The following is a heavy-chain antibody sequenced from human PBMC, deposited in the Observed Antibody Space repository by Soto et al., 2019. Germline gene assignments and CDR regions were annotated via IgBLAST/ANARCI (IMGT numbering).Heavy chain of an antibody. CDR2: SIPIFDTS. V-gene: IGHV1-69*01. CDR1: GGTFSSYA. Sequence: QVQLVQSGAEVKKPGSSVKVSCKASGGTFSSYAINWVRQAPGQGLEWMGGSIPIFDTSNYAQKFQGRVTITADDPTRTAYMELSSLRSEDSAIYYCARARYCSKTTCRGAFSDYYFAMDVWGQGTKVTVSS. D-gene: IGHD2-2*01. J-gene: IGHJ6*02. CDR3: ARARYCSKTTCRGAFSDYYFAMDV.